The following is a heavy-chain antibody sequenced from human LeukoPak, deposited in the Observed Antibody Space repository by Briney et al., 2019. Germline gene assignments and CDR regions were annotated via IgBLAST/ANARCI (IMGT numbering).Heavy chain of an antibody. CDR2: ISYDGSNK. J-gene: IGHJ6*02. CDR3: ARDPGQSYYYYGMDV. CDR1: GFTFSNYA. V-gene: IGHV3-30*04. Sequence: GGSLRLSCAASGFTFSNYAMHWVRQAPGKGLEWVAVISYDGSNKYYADSVKGRFTISRGNSKNTLYLQMNSLRAEDTAVYYCARDPGQSYYYYGMDVWGQGTTVTVSS.